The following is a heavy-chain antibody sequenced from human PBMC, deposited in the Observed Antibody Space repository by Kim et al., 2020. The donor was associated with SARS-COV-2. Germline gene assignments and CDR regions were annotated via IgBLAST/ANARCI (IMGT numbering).Heavy chain of an antibody. J-gene: IGHJ6*02. CDR1: GFTVSSNY. D-gene: IGHD6-13*01. CDR3: ARAPRIAAVEGFYYYYGMDV. Sequence: GGSLRLSCAASGFTVSSNYMSWVRQAPGKGLEWVSVIYRGGSTYYAASVKGRFTITRDNSKNTLYLQMNSLRAEDTAVYYCARAPRIAAVEGFYYYYGMDVWGQGTTVTVSS. V-gene: IGHV3-53*01. CDR2: IYRGGST.